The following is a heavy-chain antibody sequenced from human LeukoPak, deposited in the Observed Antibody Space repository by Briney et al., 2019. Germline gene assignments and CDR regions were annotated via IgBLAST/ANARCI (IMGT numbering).Heavy chain of an antibody. V-gene: IGHV1-18*01. CDR3: ARDHRGYCSGGSCNKPDY. D-gene: IGHD2-15*01. Sequence: ASVKLSCKASGYTFTSYGISWVRQAPGQGLEWMGWISAYNGNTNYAQKLQGRVTMTTDTSTSTAYMELRSLRSDDTAVYYCARDHRGYCSGGSCNKPDYWGQGTLVTVSS. CDR2: ISAYNGNT. J-gene: IGHJ4*02. CDR1: GYTFTSYG.